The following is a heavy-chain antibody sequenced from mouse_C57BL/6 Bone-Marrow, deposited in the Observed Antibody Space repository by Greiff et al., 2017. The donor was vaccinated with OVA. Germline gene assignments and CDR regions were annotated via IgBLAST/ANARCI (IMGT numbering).Heavy chain of an antibody. CDR1: GYAFSSYW. J-gene: IGHJ1*03. D-gene: IGHD1-1*01. Sequence: QVQLKESGAELVKPGASVKISCKASGYAFSSYWMNWVKQRPGKGLEWIGQIYPGDGDTNYNGKFKGKATLTADKSSSTAYMQLSSLTSEDSAVYFCARWTDYYGSSYVGWYFDVWGTGTTVTVSS. CDR2: IYPGDGDT. V-gene: IGHV1-80*01. CDR3: ARWTDYYGSSYVGWYFDV.